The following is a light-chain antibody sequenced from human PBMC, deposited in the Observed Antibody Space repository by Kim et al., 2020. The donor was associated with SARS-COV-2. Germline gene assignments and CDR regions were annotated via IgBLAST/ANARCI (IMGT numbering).Light chain of an antibody. V-gene: IGLV1-47*01. CDR1: SSNIGSNY. CDR2: RNN. Sequence: GQRVTITCSGSSSNIGSNYVYWYQQRPGPAPKLLIYRNNQRPSGVPDRFSGSKSGTSASLAISGLRSEDEADYYCAAWDDSLSGPVFGGGTQLTVL. CDR3: AAWDDSLSGPV. J-gene: IGLJ2*01.